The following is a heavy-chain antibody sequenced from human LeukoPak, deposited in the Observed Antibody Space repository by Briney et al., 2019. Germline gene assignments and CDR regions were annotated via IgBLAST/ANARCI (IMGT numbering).Heavy chain of an antibody. Sequence: GGSLRLSCSASGFTFSTYDMSWVRQAPGKGLEWVSAISGGLTSTHYADSVKGRFTISRDNSKNTLYLQMNSLRAEDTAIYYCAKDSSMIRGLYDGFDIWGQRTMVTVSS. D-gene: IGHD3-10*01. J-gene: IGHJ3*02. CDR2: ISGGLTST. CDR1: GFTFSTYD. CDR3: AKDSSMIRGLYDGFDI. V-gene: IGHV3-23*01.